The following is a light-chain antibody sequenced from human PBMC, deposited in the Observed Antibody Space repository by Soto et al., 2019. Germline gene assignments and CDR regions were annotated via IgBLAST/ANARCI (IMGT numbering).Light chain of an antibody. CDR2: SNN. V-gene: IGLV1-44*01. CDR3: AAWDDSLNAL. CDR1: SSNIGSNT. J-gene: IGLJ1*01. Sequence: QSVLTQPPSASGTPGQRVTISCSGGSSNIGSNTVNWYQLPRGTAPKLLIYSNNQRPSGVPDRFSGSKSGTSASLAISGLQSQDEADYYCAAWDDSLNALFGTGTKVTVL.